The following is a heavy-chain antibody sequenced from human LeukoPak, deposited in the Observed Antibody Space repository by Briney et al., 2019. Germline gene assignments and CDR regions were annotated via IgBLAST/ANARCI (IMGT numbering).Heavy chain of an antibody. Sequence: PSETLSLTCTVSGGSISSGDYYWSWIRQPPGKGLEWIGYIYYRGSTYYNPSLKSRVTISVDTSKNQFSLKLSSVTAADTAVYYCARSNYYDSSGHDYWGQGTLVTVSS. CDR3: ARSNYYDSSGHDY. V-gene: IGHV4-30-4*01. J-gene: IGHJ4*02. CDR2: IYYRGST. D-gene: IGHD3-22*01. CDR1: GGSISSGDYY.